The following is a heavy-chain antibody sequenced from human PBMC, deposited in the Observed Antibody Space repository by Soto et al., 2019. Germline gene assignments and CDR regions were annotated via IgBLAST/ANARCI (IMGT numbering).Heavy chain of an antibody. J-gene: IGHJ4*02. CDR1: GFTVSDYY. V-gene: IGHV3-11*06. Sequence: GGSLRLSCAASGFTVSDYYMSWIRQAPGKGLEWLSYSSNSGTYTRYADSVKGRFSISRDNAKISLYLQINSLRGEDTATYYCARSGDNYNVLDYWGQGTPVTVSS. CDR2: SSNSGTYT. D-gene: IGHD3-10*02. CDR3: ARSGDNYNVLDY.